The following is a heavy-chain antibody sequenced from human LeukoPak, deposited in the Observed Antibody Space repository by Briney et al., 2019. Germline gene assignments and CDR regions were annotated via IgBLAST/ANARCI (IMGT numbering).Heavy chain of an antibody. CDR1: GFTFSSYG. V-gene: IGHV3-23*01. J-gene: IGHJ4*02. D-gene: IGHD1-1*01. CDR3: AKIRPLFPPAAGTYYFDY. Sequence: GGSLRLSCAASGFTFSSYGMSWVRQAPGKGLEWVSAISGSGGSTYYADSVKGRFTISRDNSKNTLYLQMNSLRAEDTAVYYCAKIRPLFPPAAGTYYFDYWGQGTLVTVSS. CDR2: ISGSGGST.